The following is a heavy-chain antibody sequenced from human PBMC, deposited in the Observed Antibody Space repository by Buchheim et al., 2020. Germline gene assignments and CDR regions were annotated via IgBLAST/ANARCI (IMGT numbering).Heavy chain of an antibody. CDR2: INHSGST. Sequence: QVQLQQWGAGLLKPSETLSLTCAVYGGSFSGYYWSWIRQPPGKGLEWIGEINHSGSTNYNPSLKSRVTISVDTSKNQFSLHLSSVTAADTAVYYCARRLMSGDYYFDYWGQGTL. J-gene: IGHJ4*02. V-gene: IGHV4-34*01. D-gene: IGHD3-16*01. CDR1: GGSFSGYY. CDR3: ARRLMSGDYYFDY.